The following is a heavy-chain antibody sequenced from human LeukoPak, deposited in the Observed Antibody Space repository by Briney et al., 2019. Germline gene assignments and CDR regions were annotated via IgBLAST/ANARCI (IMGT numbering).Heavy chain of an antibody. CDR1: GFTVSSNY. V-gene: IGHV3-66*02. CDR3: ARVPGGAAFDP. CDR2: IYSGGST. D-gene: IGHD4-23*01. J-gene: IGHJ5*02. Sequence: GGSLRLSCAASGFTVSSNYMSWVRQAPGKGLEWVSLIYSGGSTYYADSVKGRFTISRDTSKNTLYLQMNSLRRADTAVYYCARVPGGAAFDPWGQGTLVTVSS.